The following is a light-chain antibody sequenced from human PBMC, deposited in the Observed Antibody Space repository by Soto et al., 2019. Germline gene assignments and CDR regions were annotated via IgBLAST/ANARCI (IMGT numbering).Light chain of an antibody. V-gene: IGKV1-39*01. J-gene: IGKJ1*01. Sequence: DIQMTQSPSSLSASVGDRVTITCRASQSISSYLNWYQQKPGKAPKLLIYAASSLQSGVPSRFSGSGSGTDFTLTISSLQHEDFATYYCQQSYSTRWTFGQGTKVDIK. CDR1: QSISSY. CDR2: AAS. CDR3: QQSYSTRWT.